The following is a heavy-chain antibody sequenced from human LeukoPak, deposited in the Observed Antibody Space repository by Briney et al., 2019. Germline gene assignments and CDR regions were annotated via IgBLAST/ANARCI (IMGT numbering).Heavy chain of an antibody. J-gene: IGHJ4*02. D-gene: IGHD2-21*01. V-gene: IGHV3-23*01. CDR1: AFTFSSYA. CDR3: AKDQHDYADY. Sequence: GGSLRLSCAASAFTFSSYAMSWVRQAPVKGLDWVAAINGSGSSTYYADSVKGRITISRDNSKKTLYLQMNSLKAADTAVYYCAKDQHDYADYWGEGDLVTVSS. CDR2: INGSGSST.